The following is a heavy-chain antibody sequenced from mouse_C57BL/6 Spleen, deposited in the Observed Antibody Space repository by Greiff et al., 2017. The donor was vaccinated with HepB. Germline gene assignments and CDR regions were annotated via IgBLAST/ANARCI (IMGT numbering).Heavy chain of an antibody. V-gene: IGHV5-9*01. Sequence: EVMLVESGGGLVKPGGSLKLSCAASGFTFSSYTMSWVRQTPEKRLEWVATISGGGGNTYYPDSVKGRFTISRDNAKNTLYLQMSSLRSEDTALYYCARQREQLRLRAFAYWGQGTLVTVSA. CDR1: GFTFSSYT. CDR3: ARQREQLRLRAFAY. J-gene: IGHJ3*01. CDR2: ISGGGGNT. D-gene: IGHD3-2*02.